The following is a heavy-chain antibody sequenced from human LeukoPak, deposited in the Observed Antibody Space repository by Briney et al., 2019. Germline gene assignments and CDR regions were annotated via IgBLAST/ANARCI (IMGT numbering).Heavy chain of an antibody. CDR2: IYHSGST. CDR3: ARADLSSGWYYYGMDV. CDR1: GGSISSGGYY. J-gene: IGHJ6*02. V-gene: IGHV4-30-2*01. Sequence: SETLSLTCTVSGGSISSGGYYWSWIRQPPGRGLEWIGDIYHSGSTYYNPSLTSRVTISVDRSKNQFSLKLSSVTAADTAVYYCARADLSSGWYYYGMDVWGQGTTVTVSS. D-gene: IGHD6-19*01.